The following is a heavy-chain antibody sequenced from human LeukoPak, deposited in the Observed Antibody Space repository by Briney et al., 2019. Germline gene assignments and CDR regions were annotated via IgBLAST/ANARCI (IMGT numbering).Heavy chain of an antibody. CDR3: ARGGNVGLSY. D-gene: IGHD1-26*01. CDR1: GGSFSGYY. V-gene: IGHV4-34*01. CDR2: INHRGST. Sequence: SETLSLTCAVYGGSFSGYYWSWIRQPPEKGLEWIGEINHRGSTKYNPSLKSRVTISVDTSKNQFSLKLSSVTAADTAVYYCARGGNVGLSYWGQGTLVTVSS. J-gene: IGHJ4*02.